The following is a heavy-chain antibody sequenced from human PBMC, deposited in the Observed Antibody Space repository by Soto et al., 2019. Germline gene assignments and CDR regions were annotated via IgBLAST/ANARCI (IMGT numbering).Heavy chain of an antibody. CDR1: GDTFTDYY. CDR3: ARGGHVVVVTAALDY. Sequence: QVQLMQSGAEVKKPGASVKVSCKASGDTFTDYYIHWVRQAPGQGLEWMGTVNPSGGHTTYAQHFLGRVTMTRDTSTSTLYMELTRLTSDDTPIYYCARGGHVVVVTAALDYWGQGTLVTVSS. V-gene: IGHV1-46*01. D-gene: IGHD2-21*02. CDR2: VNPSGGHT. J-gene: IGHJ4*02.